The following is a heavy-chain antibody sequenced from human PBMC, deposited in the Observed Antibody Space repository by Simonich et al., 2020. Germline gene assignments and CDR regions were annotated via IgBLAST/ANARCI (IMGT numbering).Heavy chain of an antibody. D-gene: IGHD3-9*01. Sequence: QVQLQQWGAGLLKPSETLSLTCAVYGGSFSGYYWSWIRQPPEEGLECNGEINHSGSTNYNPSLKSRVTISVDTSKNQFSLKRSSVTAAVTAVYYCARCGLVNYDILTGYHNWFDPWGQGTLVTVSS. J-gene: IGHJ5*02. CDR2: INHSGST. CDR3: ARCGLVNYDILTGYHNWFDP. V-gene: IGHV4-34*01. CDR1: GGSFSGYY.